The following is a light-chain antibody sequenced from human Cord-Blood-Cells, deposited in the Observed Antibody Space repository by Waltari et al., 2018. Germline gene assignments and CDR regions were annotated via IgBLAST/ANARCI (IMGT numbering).Light chain of an antibody. CDR3: QQRSNWPPWT. CDR1: QSVSSY. J-gene: IGKJ1*01. Sequence: EIVLTQSPATLSLSPGERAPLSCRASQSVSSYLAWYQPKPGQAPRRLNYDASNRATGIPARFSGSGSGTDFTLTISSLEPEDFAVYYCQQRSNWPPWTFGQGTKVEIK. CDR2: DAS. V-gene: IGKV3-11*01.